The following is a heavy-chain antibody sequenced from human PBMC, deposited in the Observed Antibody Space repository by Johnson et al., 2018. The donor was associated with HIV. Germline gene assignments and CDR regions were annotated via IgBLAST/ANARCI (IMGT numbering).Heavy chain of an antibody. J-gene: IGHJ3*02. Sequence: VQLVESGGGVVQPGRSLRLSCAASGFTVSSNYMSWVRQAPGKGLEWVSVIYSGGSTYYADSVKGRFTISRDNSKNTLYLQMNSLRAEDTAVYYCARGKKQWLDEDAFDIWGQGTMVTVSS. D-gene: IGHD6-19*01. CDR1: GFTVSSNY. V-gene: IGHV3-66*01. CDR3: ARGKKQWLDEDAFDI. CDR2: IYSGGST.